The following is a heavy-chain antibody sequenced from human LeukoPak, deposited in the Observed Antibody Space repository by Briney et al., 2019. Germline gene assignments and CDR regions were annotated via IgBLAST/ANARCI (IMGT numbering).Heavy chain of an antibody. CDR3: ARVLGEDIVVVPAAIVWFDP. CDR2: ISSSGSTI. CDR1: GFTFSDYY. D-gene: IGHD2-2*01. J-gene: IGHJ5*02. V-gene: IGHV3-11*01. Sequence: PGGSLRLSCAASGFTFSDYYMSWIRQAPGKGLEWVSYISSSGSTIYYADSVKGRFTISRDNAKNSLYLQMNSLRAEDTAVYYCARVLGEDIVVVPAAIVWFDPWGQGTLVIVSS.